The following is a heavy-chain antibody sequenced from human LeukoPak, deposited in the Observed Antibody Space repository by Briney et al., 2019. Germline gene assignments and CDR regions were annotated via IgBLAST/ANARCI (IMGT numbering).Heavy chain of an antibody. V-gene: IGHV3-74*01. CDR1: GFTFGNSW. D-gene: IGHD6-6*01. CDR3: ARIRPGNYFDY. J-gene: IGHJ4*02. Sequence: GGSLRLSCAASGFTFGNSWVHWVCQAPGKGLVWVSLINADGSTTTYADSVKGRFTISRDNARNTVSLQMNSLTIEDTAVYFCARIRPGNYFDYWGQGALVTVSS. CDR2: INADGSTT.